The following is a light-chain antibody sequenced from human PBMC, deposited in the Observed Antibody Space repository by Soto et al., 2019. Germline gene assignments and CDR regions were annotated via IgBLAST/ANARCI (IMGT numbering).Light chain of an antibody. CDR3: CSYAGSATYVV. CDR2: DVT. J-gene: IGLJ2*01. Sequence: QSVLTQPRSVSGSLGQSVTISCTGTSSDIGAYNNVSWYQHHPGKAPRLMIYDVTKRPSGVPDHFSGSKSGNTASLTISGLQTEDEADYYCCSYAGSATYVVFGGGTKVTVL. V-gene: IGLV2-11*01. CDR1: SSDIGAYNN.